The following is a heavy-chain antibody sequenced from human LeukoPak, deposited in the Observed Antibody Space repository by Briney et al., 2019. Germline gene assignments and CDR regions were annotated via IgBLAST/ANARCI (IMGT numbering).Heavy chain of an antibody. CDR1: GYSLTGHY. CDR3: ARGGGTVFGVLND. D-gene: IGHD3-3*01. J-gene: IGHJ4*02. Sequence: ASVKVSCKASGYSLTGHYMHWVRQAPGQGLEWMGWINPNSGGTNYAQKFQGRVTMTRDTSSGTAYMELSRLRSDDTAVYYCARGGGTVFGVLNDWGQGTLVTVSS. CDR2: INPNSGGT. V-gene: IGHV1-2*02.